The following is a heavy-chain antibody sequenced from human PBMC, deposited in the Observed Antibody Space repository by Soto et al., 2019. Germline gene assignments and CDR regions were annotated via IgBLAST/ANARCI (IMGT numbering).Heavy chain of an antibody. J-gene: IGHJ5*01. Sequence: QVQLVESGGGVVQPGKSLRLSCAASGFPFRTSGMHWVRQAPGKGLEWVAVIWYYGSNTFYAYSVKGRLTISRDNSKNPLYLPMNLLLDKHTAVYYCARHNVIIFRNCGFDTCGHGILVTVYS. CDR1: GFPFRTSG. V-gene: IGHV3-33*01. CDR2: IWYYGSNT. D-gene: IGHD3-3*01. CDR3: ARHNVIIFRNCGFDT.